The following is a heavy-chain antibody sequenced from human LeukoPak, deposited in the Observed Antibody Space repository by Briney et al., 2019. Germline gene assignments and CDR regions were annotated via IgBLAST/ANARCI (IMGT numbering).Heavy chain of an antibody. J-gene: IGHJ4*02. V-gene: IGHV4-61*01. CDR2: IYYSGST. CDR3: AREWGPYKYYFDY. Sequence: SETLSLTCTVSGGSVSSGSYCWSWIRQPPGKGLEWIGYIYYSGSTNYNPSLKSRVTISVDTSKNQFSLKLSSVTAADTAVYYCAREWGPYKYYFDYWGQGTLVTVS. CDR1: GGSVSSGSYC. D-gene: IGHD7-27*01.